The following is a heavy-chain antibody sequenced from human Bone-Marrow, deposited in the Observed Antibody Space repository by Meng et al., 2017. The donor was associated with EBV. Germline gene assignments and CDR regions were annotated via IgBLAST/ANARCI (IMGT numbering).Heavy chain of an antibody. Sequence: QVELVQSGAEVKKPGASLKVSCKASGYTFTSYDINWVRQATGQGLEWMGGFLPILGAPNYAQRFQDRVTITADESTSTGYMELSSLRSDDTAAYYCARESGRGYSSDYWGQGTLVTVSS. D-gene: IGHD5-18*01. V-gene: IGHV1-69*01. J-gene: IGHJ4*02. CDR1: GYTFTSYD. CDR2: FLPILGAP. CDR3: ARESGRGYSSDY.